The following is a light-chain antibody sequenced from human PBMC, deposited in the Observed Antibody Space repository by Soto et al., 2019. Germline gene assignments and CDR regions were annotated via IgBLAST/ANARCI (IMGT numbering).Light chain of an antibody. V-gene: IGKV3-20*01. Sequence: EIVLTQSPGTLSLSPGERATLSCRASQSVRSGYLAWYQQKPGQAPRLLIYGASSRATGIPDRFSGSGSGTDFTLTISRLEPEDFAVYYCQQYGSSPTFCQGTKVDIK. J-gene: IGKJ1*01. CDR2: GAS. CDR3: QQYGSSPT. CDR1: QSVRSGY.